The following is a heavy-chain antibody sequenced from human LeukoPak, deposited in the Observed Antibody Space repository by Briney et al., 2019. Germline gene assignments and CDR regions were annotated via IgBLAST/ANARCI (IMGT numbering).Heavy chain of an antibody. CDR3: AKDRYSSHTRTNWFDP. D-gene: IGHD6-19*01. V-gene: IGHV3-43*02. CDR1: GYTFDDYA. Sequence: GGSLRLSCAASGYTFDDYAMHWVRQAPGKGLEWVSLISGDGGSTYYADSVKGRFTISRDNSKNSLYLQMNSLRTEDTALHYCAKDRYSSHTRTNWFDPWGQGTLVTVSS. J-gene: IGHJ5*02. CDR2: ISGDGGST.